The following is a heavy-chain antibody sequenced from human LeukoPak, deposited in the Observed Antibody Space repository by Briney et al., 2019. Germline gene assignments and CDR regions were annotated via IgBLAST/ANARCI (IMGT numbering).Heavy chain of an antibody. D-gene: IGHD3-3*01. CDR3: ARDQRLILEWLSSSRYGMDV. CDR2: IIPILGIA. CDR1: GGTFSSYT. V-gene: IGHV1-69*04. Sequence: GASVKVSCKASGGTFSSYTISWVRQAPGQGLEWMGRIIPILGIANYAQKFQGRVTITADKSTSTAYMELSSLRSVDTAVYYCARDQRLILEWLSSSRYGMDVWGQGTTVTVSS. J-gene: IGHJ6*02.